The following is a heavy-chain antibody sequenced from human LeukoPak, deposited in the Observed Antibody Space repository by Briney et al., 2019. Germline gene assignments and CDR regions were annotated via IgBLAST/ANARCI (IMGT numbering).Heavy chain of an antibody. V-gene: IGHV1-69*06. J-gene: IGHJ6*03. D-gene: IGHD3-3*01. CDR3: ARGSGITIFGVVAPFYYYYYMDV. CDR2: IIPIFGTA. CDR1: GGTFSSYA. Sequence: ASVKVSCKASGGTFSSYAISWVRQAPGQGLEWMGGIIPIFGTANYAQKFQGRVTITADKSTSTAYMELSGLRSEDTAVYYCARGSGITIFGVVAPFYYYYYMDVWGKGTTVTVSS.